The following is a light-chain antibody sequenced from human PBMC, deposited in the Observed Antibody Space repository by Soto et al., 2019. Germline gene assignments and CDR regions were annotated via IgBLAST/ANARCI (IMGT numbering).Light chain of an antibody. CDR2: DVN. CDR3: TSYETTPV. J-gene: IGLJ2*01. Sequence: QSALTQPASVSGSPGQSITISCTGTSSDIGVYNFVSWYQQHPGKAPKLMIYDVNLRPSGVSDRFSGSKSGNTASLTISGLKAEDEAIYYCTSYETTPVFGGGTRLPAL. CDR1: SSDIGVYNF. V-gene: IGLV2-14*01.